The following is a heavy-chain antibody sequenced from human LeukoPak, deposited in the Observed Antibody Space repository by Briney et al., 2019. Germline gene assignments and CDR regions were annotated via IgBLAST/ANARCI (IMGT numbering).Heavy chain of an antibody. V-gene: IGHV3-23*01. J-gene: IGHJ4*02. CDR3: AKASSGWYFDPFDY. CDR1: GFTFSSYA. Sequence: PGGSLRLSCAASGFTFSSYAMSWVRQAPGKGLEWVSSIGGNGGSTYYADSVKGRFTISRDNSKNTLFLQMNSLRAEDTAVFYCAKASSGWYFDPFDYWGQGTLVTVSS. CDR2: IGGNGGST. D-gene: IGHD6-19*01.